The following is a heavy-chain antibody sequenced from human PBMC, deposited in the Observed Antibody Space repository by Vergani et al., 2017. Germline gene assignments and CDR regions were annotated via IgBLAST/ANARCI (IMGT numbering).Heavy chain of an antibody. J-gene: IGHJ4*02. V-gene: IGHV3-48*04. CDR1: GFSFPGYA. CDR3: AREGYYDSSGYSTTFDY. CDR2: ISSSGSTI. Sequence: EVQLLESGGGLVQPGGSLRLSCEASGFSFPGYAMSWIRQAPGKGLEWVSYISSSGSTIYYADSVKGRFTISRDNAKNSLYLQMNSLRAEDTAVYYCAREGYYDSSGYSTTFDYWGQGTLVTVSS. D-gene: IGHD3-22*01.